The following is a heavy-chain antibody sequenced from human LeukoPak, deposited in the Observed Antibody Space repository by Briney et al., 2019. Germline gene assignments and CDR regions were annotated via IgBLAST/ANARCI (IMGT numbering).Heavy chain of an antibody. J-gene: IGHJ3*02. CDR1: GFTFSSYA. V-gene: IGHV3-30-3*01. CDR2: ISYDGSNK. D-gene: IGHD1-14*01. Sequence: PGRSLRLSCAASGFTFSSYAMHWVRQAPGKGLEWVAVISYDGSNKYYADSVKGRFTISRDNSKNTLYLQMNSLRAEDTAVYYCARVSGIHAFDIWGQGTMVTVS. CDR3: ARVSGIHAFDI.